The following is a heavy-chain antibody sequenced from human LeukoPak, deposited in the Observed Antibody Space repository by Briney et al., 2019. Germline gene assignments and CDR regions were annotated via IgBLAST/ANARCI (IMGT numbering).Heavy chain of an antibody. Sequence: GASVKVSCKASGGTFSSYGISWVRQAPGQGLEWMGWISAYNGNTNYAQKLQGRVTMTTDTSTSTAYMELRSLRSDDTAVYYCARVMDSGSYTFGFDYWGQGTLVTVSS. CDR2: ISAYNGNT. V-gene: IGHV1-18*01. CDR1: GGTFSSYG. CDR3: ARVMDSGSYTFGFDY. D-gene: IGHD1-26*01. J-gene: IGHJ4*02.